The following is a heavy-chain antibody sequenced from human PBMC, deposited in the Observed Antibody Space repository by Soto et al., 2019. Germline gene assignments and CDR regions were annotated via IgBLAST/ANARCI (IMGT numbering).Heavy chain of an antibody. D-gene: IGHD3-22*01. CDR1: GFTFSSYG. V-gene: IGHV3-30*18. CDR2: ISYDGSNK. J-gene: IGHJ4*02. Sequence: GGSLRLSCAASGFTFSSYGMHWVRQAPGKGLEWVAVISYDGSNKYYADSVKGRFTISRDNSKNTLYLQMNSLRAEDTAVYYCAKERAYDSSGYDYWGQGTLVTVS. CDR3: AKERAYDSSGYDY.